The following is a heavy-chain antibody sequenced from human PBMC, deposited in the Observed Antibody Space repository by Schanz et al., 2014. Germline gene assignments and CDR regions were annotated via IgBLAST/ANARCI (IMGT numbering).Heavy chain of an antibody. CDR2: IRYDGITK. CDR1: GFTVNTNY. Sequence: VQLVESGGGLIQPGGSLRLSCAVSGFTVNTNYMSWVRQAPGKGLEWVALIRYDGITKYYLDSVKGRFTISRDESKNTLYLQMNSLRAEDTAVYYCAREDGTSNTRCFDYWGQGALVTVSS. V-gene: IGHV3-30*02. D-gene: IGHD2-2*01. CDR3: AREDGTSNTRCFDY. J-gene: IGHJ4*02.